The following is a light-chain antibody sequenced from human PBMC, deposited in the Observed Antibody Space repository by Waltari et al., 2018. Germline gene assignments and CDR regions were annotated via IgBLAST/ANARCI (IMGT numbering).Light chain of an antibody. Sequence: QSALPQPASVSGSPGQPITFSCTATSSAFGDFTYVSWYQQHPGKAPKLIIYDVLHRPSGISNRFSGSKSGYTASLTISGLQAGDEAYYYCNSYTTTSTWVFGGGTKLTV. CDR1: SSAFGDFTY. CDR3: NSYTTTSTWV. CDR2: DVL. V-gene: IGLV2-14*03. J-gene: IGLJ3*02.